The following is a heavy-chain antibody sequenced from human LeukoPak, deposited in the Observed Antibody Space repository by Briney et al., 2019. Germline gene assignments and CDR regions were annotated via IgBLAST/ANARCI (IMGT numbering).Heavy chain of an antibody. Sequence: ASVKVSCKASGYTFTGYYMHWVRQAPGQGLEWMGWINPNSGGTNYAQKFQGRVTTTRDTSISTAYMELSRLRSDDTAVYYCARDFAMIVVVNAFDIWGQGTMVTVSS. CDR3: ARDFAMIVVVNAFDI. J-gene: IGHJ3*02. D-gene: IGHD3-22*01. CDR2: INPNSGGT. V-gene: IGHV1-2*02. CDR1: GYTFTGYY.